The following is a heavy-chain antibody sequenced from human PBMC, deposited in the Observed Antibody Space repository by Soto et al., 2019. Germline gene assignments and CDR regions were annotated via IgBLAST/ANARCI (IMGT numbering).Heavy chain of an antibody. J-gene: IGHJ4*02. CDR2: MSYSEST. CDR3: ARQSGTYYFQFDY. V-gene: IGHV4-39*01. Sequence: SETLSLTCTVSGASISSTSYYWGWIRLPPGKGLEWIASMSYSESTYYNPSLKSRVTISADTSKNQFSLNLNSVTAADTAVFYCARQSGTYYFQFDYWGQGTLVTVSS. D-gene: IGHD1-26*01. CDR1: GASISSTSYY.